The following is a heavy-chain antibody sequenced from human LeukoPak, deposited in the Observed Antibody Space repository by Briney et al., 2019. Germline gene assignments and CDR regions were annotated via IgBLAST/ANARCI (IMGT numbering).Heavy chain of an antibody. Sequence: GGSLRLSCAASGFTFSRYPMHWDRQAPGKGLEWVSYISSSSSYTNYADSVKGRFTISRDNAKNSLYLQMNSLRAEDTAVYYCARDPMGYGDYGFDYWGQGTLVTVSS. CDR2: ISSSSSYT. D-gene: IGHD4-17*01. CDR1: GFTFSRYP. CDR3: ARDPMGYGDYGFDY. V-gene: IGHV3-21*05. J-gene: IGHJ4*02.